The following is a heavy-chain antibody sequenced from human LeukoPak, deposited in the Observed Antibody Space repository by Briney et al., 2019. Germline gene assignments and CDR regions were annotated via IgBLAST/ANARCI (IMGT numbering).Heavy chain of an antibody. CDR1: GGTFSSYA. D-gene: IGHD5-18*01. CDR3: ASADTAMVPFDY. CDR2: IIPIFGTA. V-gene: IGHV1-69*13. Sequence: ASVKVSCKASGGTFSSYAISWVRQAPGQGLEWMGGIIPIFGTANYAQKFQGRVTIAADESTSTAHMELSSLRSEDTAVYYCASADTAMVPFDYWGQGTLVTVSS. J-gene: IGHJ4*02.